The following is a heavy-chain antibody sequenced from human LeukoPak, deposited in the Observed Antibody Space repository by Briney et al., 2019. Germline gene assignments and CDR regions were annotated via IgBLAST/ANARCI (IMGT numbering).Heavy chain of an antibody. V-gene: IGHV3-74*01. CDR1: GFTFSSYW. Sequence: GGSLRLSCAASGFTFSSYWIHWVRQAPGKGLVWVSRIDTDGSNTNYADSVKGRFTISRDNAQNTVYLQMNSLRSEDTAVYYCARAQGAFDIWGQGTMVTVSS. J-gene: IGHJ3*02. CDR2: IDTDGSNT. CDR3: ARAQGAFDI.